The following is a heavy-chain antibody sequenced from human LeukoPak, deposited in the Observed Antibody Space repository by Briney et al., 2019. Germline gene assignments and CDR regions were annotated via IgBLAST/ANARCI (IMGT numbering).Heavy chain of an antibody. CDR3: ARGWGSYYDSSGHYYGGVEVPDV. J-gene: IGHJ6*04. V-gene: IGHV3-30*02. D-gene: IGHD3-22*01. CDR1: GFTFGSYG. Sequence: GGSLRLSCAASGFTFGSYGMHGVRQAPGKGREWVAFIRYDGNNKYYADSVKGRFTISRDNAQNTLYLQMNSLRAEDTAVYYCARGWGSYYDSSGHYYGGVEVPDVWGKGTTVTVSS. CDR2: IRYDGNNK.